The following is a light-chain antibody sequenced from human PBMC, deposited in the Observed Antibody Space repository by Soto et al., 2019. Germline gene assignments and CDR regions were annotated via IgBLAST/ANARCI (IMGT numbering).Light chain of an antibody. CDR1: SSDVGGYDY. J-gene: IGLJ2*01. V-gene: IGLV2-14*03. Sequence: QSALTQPASVSGSPGQSITISCTGTSSDVGGYDYVSWYQYHPGKPPKLMIYDVTNRPSGVSNRFSGSKSGNTASLTISGLQAEDEADYYCCSYTTSSTRHVVFGGGTKLTVL. CDR3: CSYTTSSTRHVV. CDR2: DVT.